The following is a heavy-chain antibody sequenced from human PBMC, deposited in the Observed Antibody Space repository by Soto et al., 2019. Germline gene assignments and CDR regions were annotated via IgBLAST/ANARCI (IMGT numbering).Heavy chain of an antibody. Sequence: QVQLVESGGGVVQPGRSLRLSCAASGFTFSSYGMHWVRQAPGKGLEWVAVISYDGSNKYYADSVKGRFTISRDNSKNTLYLQMNSLRAEDTAVYYCAKVGNPYYYYDYMDVWGKGTTVTVSS. V-gene: IGHV3-30*18. CDR1: GFTFSSYG. CDR3: AKVGNPYYYYDYMDV. J-gene: IGHJ6*03. CDR2: ISYDGSNK. D-gene: IGHD7-27*01.